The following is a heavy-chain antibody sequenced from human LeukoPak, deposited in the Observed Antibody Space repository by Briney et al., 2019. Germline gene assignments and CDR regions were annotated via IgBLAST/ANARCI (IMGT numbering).Heavy chain of an antibody. Sequence: ASVEVSCKASGYTFTSYYMHWVRQAPGQGLEWMGIINPSGGSTSYAQKFQGRVTMTRDTSTSTVYMELSSLRSEDTAVYYCARDPAINYDFGTSYFDYWGQGTLVTVSS. D-gene: IGHD3-3*01. CDR1: GYTFTSYY. V-gene: IGHV1-46*01. CDR3: ARDPAINYDFGTSYFDY. CDR2: INPSGGST. J-gene: IGHJ4*02.